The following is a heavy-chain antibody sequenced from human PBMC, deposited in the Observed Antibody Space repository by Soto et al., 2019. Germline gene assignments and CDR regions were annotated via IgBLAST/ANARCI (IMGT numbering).Heavy chain of an antibody. J-gene: IGHJ5*01. Sequence: SGPTLVQPTHTPTLPCTFSGFSLRTSREGVGWIRQPPGKALERLALIYWDDDKRYSPSLKSRLTITKDTSKNQVVLTMTNMDPVDTATYYCANRMGDYDILSGYYPHNLLSPCGQGTLVTVSS. CDR1: GFSLRTSREG. CDR2: IYWDDDK. D-gene: IGHD3-9*01. V-gene: IGHV2-5*02. CDR3: ANRMGDYDILSGYYPHNLLSP.